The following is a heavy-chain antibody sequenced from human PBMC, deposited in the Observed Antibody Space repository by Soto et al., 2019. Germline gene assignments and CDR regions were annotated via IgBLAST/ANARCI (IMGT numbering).Heavy chain of an antibody. CDR3: ARCVRNGPLGVYYYGSGSYYNQNWFDP. D-gene: IGHD3-10*01. J-gene: IGHJ5*02. Sequence: PSETLSLTCDVSGDTISTGGYTWAWIRQPPGKALEWIGHTYHSGNPYYNPSLKSRVIISVDRSKNQFSLKLSSVTAADTAVYYCARCVRNGPLGVYYYGSGSYYNQNWFDPWGQGTLVTVS. CDR1: GDTISTGGYT. V-gene: IGHV4-30-2*01. CDR2: TYHSGNP.